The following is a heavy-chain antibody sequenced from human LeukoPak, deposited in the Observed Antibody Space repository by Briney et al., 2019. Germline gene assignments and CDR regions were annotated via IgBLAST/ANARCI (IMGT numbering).Heavy chain of an antibody. CDR1: GFTFSSYG. CDR2: IRYDGSNK. Sequence: GGSLRLSCAASGFTFSSYGMHWVRQAPGKGLEWVAFIRYDGSNKYYADSVKGRFTISRDNSKNSLYLQMNSLRAEDTAVYYCAREGHYDFWSGYQDDAFDIWGQGTMVTVSS. J-gene: IGHJ3*02. CDR3: AREGHYDFWSGYQDDAFDI. V-gene: IGHV3-30*02. D-gene: IGHD3-3*01.